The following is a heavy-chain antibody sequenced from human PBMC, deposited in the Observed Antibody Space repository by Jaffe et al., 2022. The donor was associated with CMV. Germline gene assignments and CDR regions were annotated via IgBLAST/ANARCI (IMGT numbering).Heavy chain of an antibody. D-gene: IGHD3-9*01. Sequence: QLQLQESGPGLVKPSETLSLTCTVSGGSISSSSYYWGWIRQPPGKGLEWIGSIYYSGSTYYNPSLKSRVTISVDTSKNQFSLKLSSVTAADTAVYYCARRPYDILTGYGSFQHWGQGTLVTVSS. CDR2: IYYSGST. V-gene: IGHV4-39*01. CDR1: GGSISSSSYY. CDR3: ARRPYDILTGYGSFQH. J-gene: IGHJ1*01.